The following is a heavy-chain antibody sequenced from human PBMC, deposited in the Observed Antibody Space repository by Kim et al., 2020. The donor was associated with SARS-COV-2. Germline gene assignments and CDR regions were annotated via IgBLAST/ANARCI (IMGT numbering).Heavy chain of an antibody. D-gene: IGHD6-13*01. Sequence: YIYYADSVKGRFTISRDHAKNSLYLQMNSLRAEDTAVYYCAGYSSSPLGYWGQGTLVTVSS. CDR2: YI. CDR3: AGYSSSPLGY. J-gene: IGHJ4*02. V-gene: IGHV3-21*01.